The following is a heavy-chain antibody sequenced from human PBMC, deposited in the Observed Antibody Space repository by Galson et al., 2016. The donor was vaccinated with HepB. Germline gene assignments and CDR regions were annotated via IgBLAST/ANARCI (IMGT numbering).Heavy chain of an antibody. CDR2: IYYSGTT. CDR3: ARLWDAPMASYYFDY. Sequence: SETLSLTCTVSNGYISSSSYYWGWIRQPPGKGLEWIGGIYYSGTTYYNPSLKSRVTISVDTSKNHFSLKLNSVTAADTAVYYCARLWDAPMASYYFDYWGQGTLVTVSS. J-gene: IGHJ4*02. D-gene: IGHD2-2*01. CDR1: NGYISSSSYY. V-gene: IGHV4-39*02.